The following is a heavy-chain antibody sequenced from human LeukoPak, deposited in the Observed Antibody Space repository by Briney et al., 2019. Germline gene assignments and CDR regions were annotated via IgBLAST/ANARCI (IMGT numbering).Heavy chain of an antibody. CDR3: ARDRVNTAIPYGMDV. CDR2: IYHSGST. Sequence: SGTLSLTCAVSGGSISSSNWWSWVRQPPGKGLEWIGEIYHSGSTNYNPSLKSRVTISVDKSKNQFSLKLSSVTAADTAVYYCARDRVNTAIPYGMDVWGQGTTVTVSS. V-gene: IGHV4-4*02. J-gene: IGHJ6*02. CDR1: GGSISSSNW. D-gene: IGHD5-18*01.